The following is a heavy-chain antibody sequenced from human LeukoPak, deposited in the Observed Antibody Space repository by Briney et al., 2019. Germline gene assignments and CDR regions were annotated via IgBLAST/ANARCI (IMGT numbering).Heavy chain of an antibody. D-gene: IGHD3-22*01. CDR3: ARGVHISAYWSSGKNAFDI. CDR2: INYSGST. V-gene: IGHV4-59*01. J-gene: IGHJ3*02. CDR1: GGSISTYF. Sequence: PSETLSLTCTVSGGSISTYFWSWIRQPPGKGLEWMGDINYSGSTNYNPSLKSRVTISVDTSKNQFSLKLTPVTAADTAVYYCARGVHISAYWSSGKNAFDIWGQGTMVTVSS.